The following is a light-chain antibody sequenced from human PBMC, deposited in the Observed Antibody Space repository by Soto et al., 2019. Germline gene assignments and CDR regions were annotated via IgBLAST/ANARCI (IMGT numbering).Light chain of an antibody. CDR2: HAS. V-gene: IGKV3-15*01. CDR3: QQYNNWPPWT. Sequence: EIVMTQSPATVSVSTGERATLSCRASQSVSDKLAWYQQTPGQAPSLFIYHASARATGIPARFSGSGSGTEFTLTISGLQSEDFAVYYCQQYNNWPPWTFGQGTKVDI. CDR1: QSVSDK. J-gene: IGKJ1*01.